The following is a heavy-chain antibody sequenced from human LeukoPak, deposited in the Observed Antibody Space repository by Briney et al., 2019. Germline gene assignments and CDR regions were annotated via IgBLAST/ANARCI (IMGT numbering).Heavy chain of an antibody. Sequence: ASVKVSCKASGYTFTSYGISWVRQAPGQGLEWMGWISAYNGNTNYAQKFQGRVTMTRNTSISTAYMELSSLRSEDTAVYYCARDFDGSSSYWGQGTLVTVSS. J-gene: IGHJ4*02. CDR1: GYTFTSYG. V-gene: IGHV1-18*01. CDR3: ARDFDGSSSY. D-gene: IGHD6-13*01. CDR2: ISAYNGNT.